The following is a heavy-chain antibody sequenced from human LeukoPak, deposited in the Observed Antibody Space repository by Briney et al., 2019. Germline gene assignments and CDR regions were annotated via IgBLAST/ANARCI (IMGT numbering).Heavy chain of an antibody. CDR2: IYPGDSDA. V-gene: IGHV5-51*01. Sequence: GESLKISCKGSGYSFTSYWIGWVRQMPGKGLEWMGIIYPGDSDARYSPSFQGQVTISADKSISTAYLQWSSLKASDTAMYYCARHAGYSSSWNFRNYYYYMDVWGKGTTVTVSS. CDR3: ARHAGYSSSWNFRNYYYYMDV. CDR1: GYSFTSYW. J-gene: IGHJ6*03. D-gene: IGHD6-13*01.